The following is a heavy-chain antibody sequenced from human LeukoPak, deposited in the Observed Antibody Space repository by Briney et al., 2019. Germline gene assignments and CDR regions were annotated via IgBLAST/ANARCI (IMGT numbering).Heavy chain of an antibody. V-gene: IGHV3-7*01. D-gene: IGHD3-16*01. CDR1: GFTLSDWY. CDR2: INQDGSEI. CDR3: ARDPAWGALDY. Sequence: GGSLRLSCVASGFTLSDWYMSWIRQAPGKGLEWVADINQDGSEIYYVDSVRGRFTISRDDAKSSLYLQMNSLRAEDTALYLCARDPAWGALDYWGQGTLVTVSS. J-gene: IGHJ4*02.